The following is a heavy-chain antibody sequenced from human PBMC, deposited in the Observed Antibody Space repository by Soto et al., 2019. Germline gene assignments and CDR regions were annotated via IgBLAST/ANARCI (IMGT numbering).Heavy chain of an antibody. J-gene: IGHJ5*02. D-gene: IGHD1-7*01. CDR2: INHSGST. Sequence: QVQLQPWGAGLLKPSETLSLTCAVYGGSFSGYYWSWIRQPPGKGLEWIGEINHSGSTNYNPSLKSRVTISVDASKNQSSVKPSSVTGADTGVYYCAGGLRYLNLELRRRDWFDPWGRGT. V-gene: IGHV4-34*01. CDR1: GGSFSGYY. CDR3: AGGLRYLNLELRRRDWFDP.